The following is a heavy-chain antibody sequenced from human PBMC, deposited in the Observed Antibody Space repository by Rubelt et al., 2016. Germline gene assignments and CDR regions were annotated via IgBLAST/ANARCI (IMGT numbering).Heavy chain of an antibody. D-gene: IGHD5-18*01. CDR3: AKDLNSYGYFPFDY. Sequence: AASGFTFSSYAMSWVRQAPGKGLEWVSAISGSGGSTYYADSVKGRFTVSRDNSKNTLYLQMNSLRAEDTAVYYCAKDLNSYGYFPFDYWGQGTLVTVSS. CDR1: GFTFSSYA. CDR2: ISGSGGST. V-gene: IGHV3-23*01. J-gene: IGHJ4*02.